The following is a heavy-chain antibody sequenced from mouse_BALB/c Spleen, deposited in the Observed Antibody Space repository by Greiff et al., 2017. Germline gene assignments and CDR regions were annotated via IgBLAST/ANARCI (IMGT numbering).Heavy chain of an antibody. CDR1: GFTFSSFG. CDR3: ARSGTTATYYAMDY. Sequence: EVKVVESGGGLVQPGGSRKLSCAASGFTFSSFGMHWVRQAPEKGLEWVAYISSGSSTIYYADTVKGRFTISRDNPKNTLFLQMTSLRSEDTAMYYCARSGTTATYYAMDYWGQGTSVTVSS. D-gene: IGHD1-2*01. CDR2: ISSGSSTI. J-gene: IGHJ4*01. V-gene: IGHV5-17*02.